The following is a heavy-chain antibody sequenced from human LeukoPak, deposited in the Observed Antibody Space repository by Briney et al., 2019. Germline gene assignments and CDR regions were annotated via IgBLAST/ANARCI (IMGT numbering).Heavy chain of an antibody. CDR3: ARELRGYSYGYGDAFDI. CDR1: GYTFTSYY. V-gene: IGHV1-46*01. CDR2: INPSGGST. D-gene: IGHD5-18*01. Sequence: GASVKVSCKASGYTFTSYYMHWVRQAPGQGLEWMGIINPSGGSTSYAQKFQGRGTMTRDTTTSTVYMELSSLRSEDTAVYYCARELRGYSYGYGDAFDIWGQGTMVTVSS. J-gene: IGHJ3*02.